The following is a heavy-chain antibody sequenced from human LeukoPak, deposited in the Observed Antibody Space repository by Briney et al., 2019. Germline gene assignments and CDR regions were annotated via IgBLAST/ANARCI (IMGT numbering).Heavy chain of an antibody. Sequence: PSETLSLTCAVYGGSFSGYYWSWIRQPPGKGLEWIGEINHSGSTNYNPSLKSRDTISVDTSKNQFSLKLSSVTAADTAVYYCARGNIVVVPAAIDWFDPWGQGTLVTVSS. D-gene: IGHD2-2*01. J-gene: IGHJ5*02. V-gene: IGHV4-34*01. CDR2: INHSGST. CDR3: ARGNIVVVPAAIDWFDP. CDR1: GGSFSGYY.